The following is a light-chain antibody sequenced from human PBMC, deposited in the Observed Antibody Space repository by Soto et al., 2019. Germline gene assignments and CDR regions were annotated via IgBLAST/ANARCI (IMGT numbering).Light chain of an antibody. Sequence: QSVLTQPASVSGSPGQSITISCSGTSSDIGSYNHVSWYQQYPGKAPKLMIYEVSKRPSGVSNRFSGSKSYNTASLTISGLQAEDEADYYCSSHTSSNTLVFAPGTKLTVL. CDR2: EVS. CDR1: SSDIGSYNH. J-gene: IGLJ1*01. V-gene: IGLV2-14*01. CDR3: SSHTSSNTLV.